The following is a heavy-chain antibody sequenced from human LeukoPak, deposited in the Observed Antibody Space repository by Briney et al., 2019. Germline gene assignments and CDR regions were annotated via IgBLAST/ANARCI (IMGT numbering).Heavy chain of an antibody. V-gene: IGHV1-3*01. D-gene: IGHD1-26*01. CDR1: GYTFTGYY. CDR2: ISAGNGNT. Sequence: GASVKVSCKASGYTFTGYYMHWVRQAPGQRLEWMGWISAGNGNTKYSQNFQGRVTFISNTSATTAFMELSSLRSEDAAVYYCARDSGSGSNDYWGQGTLVTVSS. J-gene: IGHJ4*02. CDR3: ARDSGSGSNDY.